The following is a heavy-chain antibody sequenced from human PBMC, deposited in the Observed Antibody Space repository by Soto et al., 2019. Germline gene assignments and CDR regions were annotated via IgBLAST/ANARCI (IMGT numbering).Heavy chain of an antibody. D-gene: IGHD1-7*01. CDR2: IYSSGTT. CDR3: GRESGETWDYEAY. J-gene: IGHJ4*02. Sequence: SELLSLTCSVADGTIGGLCCSWILLPAGRRLQWVGRIYSSGTTNYNPSLKSRVTVSVDTSRNQFFLNLHSVTAADSAVYFCGRESGETWDYEAYWGQGTPVTVSS. CDR1: DGTIGGLC. V-gene: IGHV4-4*07.